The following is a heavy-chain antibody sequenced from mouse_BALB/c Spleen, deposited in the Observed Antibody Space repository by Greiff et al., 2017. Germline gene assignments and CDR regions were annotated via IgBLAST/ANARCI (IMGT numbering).Heavy chain of an antibody. CDR1: GFTFSNYW. Sequence: EVKLEESGGGLVQPGGSMKLSCVASGFTFSNYWMNWVRQSPEKGLEWVAEIRLKSNNYATHYAESVTGRFTISSDDSKSSVYLQMNNLRAEDTGIYYCTRAPDGYFAMDYWGQGTSVTVAS. CDR3: TRAPDGYFAMDY. J-gene: IGHJ4*01. V-gene: IGHV6-6*02. D-gene: IGHD2-3*01. CDR2: IRLKSNNYAT.